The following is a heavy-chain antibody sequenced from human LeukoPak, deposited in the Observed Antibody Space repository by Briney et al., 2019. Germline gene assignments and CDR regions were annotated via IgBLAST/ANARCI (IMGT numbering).Heavy chain of an antibody. V-gene: IGHV4-4*02. CDR1: GGSISGTNW. CDR2: ISLRGLT. Sequence: NASETLSLTCGVSGGSISGTNWWSWVRQPPGQGLEWIGEISLRGLTNYNPSLRSRLTMSLDESKNQVCLNLTSVTAADTAVYYCSRESGPFSPFGFWGQGTLVSVHS. D-gene: IGHD1-26*01. J-gene: IGHJ4*02. CDR3: SRESGPFSPFGF.